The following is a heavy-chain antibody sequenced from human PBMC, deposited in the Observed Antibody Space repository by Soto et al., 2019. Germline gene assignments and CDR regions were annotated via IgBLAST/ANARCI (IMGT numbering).Heavy chain of an antibody. CDR2: MNANSGNT. CDR1: GYTFTSYD. J-gene: IGHJ4*02. V-gene: IGHV1-8*01. Sequence: QVQLVQSGAEVKEPGASVKVSCKASGYTFTSYDINWVRQATGQGLEWVGWMNANSGNTGYAQKLQGRVTMTRNTALSTAYMELSSLGSEDTAVYYCARVLGLVCMVRGVMGYWGQGTLVTVSS. D-gene: IGHD3-10*01. CDR3: ARVLGLVCMVRGVMGY.